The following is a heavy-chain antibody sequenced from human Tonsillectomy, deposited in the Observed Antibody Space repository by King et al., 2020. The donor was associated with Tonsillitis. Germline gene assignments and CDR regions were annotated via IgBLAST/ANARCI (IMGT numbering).Heavy chain of an antibody. V-gene: IGHV1-3*01. CDR2: INAGNGNT. Sequence: QLVQSGAEVKKPGASVKVSCKSSGDTFTSYAMHWVRLAPRQRLEWMGWINAGNGNTKYSQKFQGRVTITRDTSASTAYMELSSLRSEDTAVYYCARDGGLNSGSYSTLAYWGQGTLVTVSS. J-gene: IGHJ4*02. CDR3: ARDGGLNSGSYSTLAY. CDR1: GDTFTSYA. D-gene: IGHD1-26*01.